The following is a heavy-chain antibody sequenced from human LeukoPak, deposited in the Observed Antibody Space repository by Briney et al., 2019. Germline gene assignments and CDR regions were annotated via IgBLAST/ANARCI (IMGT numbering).Heavy chain of an antibody. J-gene: IGHJ4*02. D-gene: IGHD6-6*01. Sequence: TSETLSLTCAISGDSVSGNSVAWNWIRQSPSRGLEWLERTYYRSKWNNEYAVSVKSRITINSDTSKNQFSLQLNSVTPDDTAVYYCARDSSSLGLLDYWGQGTLVTVSS. V-gene: IGHV6-1*01. CDR1: GDSVSGNSVA. CDR3: ARDSSSLGLLDY. CDR2: TYYRSKWNN.